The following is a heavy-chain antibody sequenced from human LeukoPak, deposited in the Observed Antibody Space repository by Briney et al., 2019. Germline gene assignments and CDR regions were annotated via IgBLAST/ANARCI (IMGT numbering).Heavy chain of an antibody. CDR2: IKEDGREK. CDR1: GFIYSSYW. V-gene: IGHV3-7*01. J-gene: IGHJ4*02. D-gene: IGHD6-6*01. CDR3: ARVSSSSSLGDFDY. Sequence: GGSLRLSCAASGFIYSSYWMSWVRQAPGKGLECVANIKEDGREKYYVDSVKGRFTISRDNAKNSLYLQMNSLRAEDTAVYYCARVSSSSSLGDFDYWGQGTLVTVSS.